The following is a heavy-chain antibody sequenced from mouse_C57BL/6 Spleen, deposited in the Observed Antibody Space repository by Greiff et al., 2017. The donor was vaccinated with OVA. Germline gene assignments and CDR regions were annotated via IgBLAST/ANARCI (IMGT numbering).Heavy chain of an antibody. CDR3: ARGGDWVTY. J-gene: IGHJ2*01. Sequence: VQLQQSGAELVRPGTSVKLSCKASGYTFTSYWMHWVQQRPGQGLEWIGVIDPSDSYTNYNQKFKDKATLTVDTSSSTAYMKLSSLTSEDSAVYYCARGGDWVTYWGQGTTLTVSS. V-gene: IGHV1-59*01. D-gene: IGHD2-2*01. CDR1: GYTFTSYW. CDR2: IDPSDSYT.